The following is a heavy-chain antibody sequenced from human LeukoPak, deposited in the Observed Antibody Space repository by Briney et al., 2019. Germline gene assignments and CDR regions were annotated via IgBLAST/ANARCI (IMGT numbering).Heavy chain of an antibody. CDR2: ISSSSSTI. CDR3: ARDPYNWNDVSAFDI. V-gene: IGHV3-48*01. Sequence: PGGSLRLSCAASGFTFSTFAMIWVRQAPGKGLEWVSYISSSSSTIYYADSVKGRFTISRDNAKNSLYLQMNSLRAEDTAVYYCARDPYNWNDVSAFDIWGQGTMVTVSS. D-gene: IGHD1-1*01. J-gene: IGHJ3*02. CDR1: GFTFSTFA.